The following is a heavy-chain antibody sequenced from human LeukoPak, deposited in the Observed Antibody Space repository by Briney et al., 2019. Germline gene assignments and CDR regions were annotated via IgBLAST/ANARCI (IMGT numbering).Heavy chain of an antibody. Sequence: SETLSLTCAVYGGSFSGYYWSWIRQPPGKGLEWIGYIYHSGDTYYNRPLKNRITISKDTSKNQFSLRLSSVTAADTAVYYCARGDYNDFPYWFDPWGQGTLVTVSS. CDR3: ARGDYNDFPYWFDP. D-gene: IGHD3-3*01. V-gene: IGHV4-34*01. CDR1: GGSFSGYY. J-gene: IGHJ5*02. CDR2: IYHSGDT.